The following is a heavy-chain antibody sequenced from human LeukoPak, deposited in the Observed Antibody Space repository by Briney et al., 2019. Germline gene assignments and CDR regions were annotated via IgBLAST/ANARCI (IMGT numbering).Heavy chain of an antibody. J-gene: IGHJ3*02. D-gene: IGHD5-24*01. V-gene: IGHV1-46*01. Sequence: ASVKVSCKASGYSFTSYYMHWVRQAPGQGLEWMGIIKPGGSSTSYARKFQGRVTMTRDTSTSTVYMELSSLRSEDTALYYCARGRDGYNRDAFDIWGQGTMVTVSS. CDR2: IKPGGSST. CDR3: ARGRDGYNRDAFDI. CDR1: GYSFTSYY.